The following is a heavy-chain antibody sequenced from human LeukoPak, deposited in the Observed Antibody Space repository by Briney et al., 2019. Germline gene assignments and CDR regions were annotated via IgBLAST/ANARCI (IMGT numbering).Heavy chain of an antibody. CDR2: IYYSGST. CDR3: AKGYDFWGGYCFWYFDY. D-gene: IGHD3-3*01. J-gene: IGHJ4*02. CDR1: GGSISSGDYY. V-gene: IGHV4-30-4*08. Sequence: SETLSLTCTVSGGSISSGDYYWSWLRQPPGTGLEWVGYIYYSGSTYYNPSLKSRVTISVDTSKNQFSLKLSSVTAADTAVYSGAKGYDFWGGYCFWYFDYWGQGTLVTVSS.